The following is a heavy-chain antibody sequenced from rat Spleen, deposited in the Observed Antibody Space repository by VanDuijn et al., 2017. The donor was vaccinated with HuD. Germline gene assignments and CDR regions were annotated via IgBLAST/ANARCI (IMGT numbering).Heavy chain of an antibody. V-gene: IGHV5S10*01. D-gene: IGHD1-2*01. CDR2: ISSDGRRN. CDR1: GFTFSDYY. CDR3: ATDLNLRVMDA. Sequence: EVQLVESDGGLVQPGRSLKLSCAASGFTFSDYYMAWVRQAPTKGLEWVATISSDGRRNYYRDSVKGRFTISRDNAKNSLNLQMDSLRSADTATYYCATDLNLRVMDAWGQGASVTVSS. J-gene: IGHJ4*01.